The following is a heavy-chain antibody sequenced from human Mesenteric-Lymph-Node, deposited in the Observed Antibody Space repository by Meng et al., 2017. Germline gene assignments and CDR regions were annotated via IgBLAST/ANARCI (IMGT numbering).Heavy chain of an antibody. Sequence: SVKVSCKASGGTFSVWSISWVRQAPGQGLEWMGGIIPIFGKANYAQRFQGRVTITADEITNTAYMELSSLTSDDTAVYYCARANPIVVVPAVAQGGDYWGQGTLVTVSS. V-gene: IGHV1-69*13. CDR3: ARANPIVVVPAVAQGGDY. J-gene: IGHJ4*02. D-gene: IGHD2-2*01. CDR2: IIPIFGKA. CDR1: GGTFSVWS.